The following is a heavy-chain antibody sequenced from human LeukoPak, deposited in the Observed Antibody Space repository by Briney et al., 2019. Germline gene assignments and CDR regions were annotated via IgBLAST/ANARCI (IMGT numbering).Heavy chain of an antibody. J-gene: IGHJ4*02. D-gene: IGHD3-10*01. V-gene: IGHV3-33*01. Sequence: SGGSLRLSCAASGFTFSSYGMHWVRRAPGKGLEWVAVIWYDGSNKYYADSVKGRFTISRDNSKNTLYLQMNSLRAEDTAVYYCARDVSGEIDYWGQGTLVTVSS. CDR2: IWYDGSNK. CDR3: ARDVSGEIDY. CDR1: GFTFSSYG.